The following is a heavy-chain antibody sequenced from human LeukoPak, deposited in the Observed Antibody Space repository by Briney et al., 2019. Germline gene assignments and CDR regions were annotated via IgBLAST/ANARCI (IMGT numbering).Heavy chain of an antibody. CDR3: ARQYSSSWYDY. CDR2: IYSGGST. V-gene: IGHV3-66*04. CDR1: GFTVSSNY. D-gene: IGHD6-13*01. J-gene: IGHJ4*02. Sequence: GGSLRLSCAASGFTVSSNYMSWVRQAPGKGLEWGSVIYSGGSTYYADSVKGRFIISRDNSKNTLYLQMNSLRAEDTAVYYCARQYSSSWYDYWGQGTLVTVSS.